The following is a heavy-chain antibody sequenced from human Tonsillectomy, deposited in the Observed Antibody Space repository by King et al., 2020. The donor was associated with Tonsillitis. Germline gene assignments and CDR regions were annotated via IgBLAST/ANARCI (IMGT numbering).Heavy chain of an antibody. CDR2: IWYDGNSK. V-gene: IGHV3-33*01. CDR1: GFTFSSYG. J-gene: IGHJ4*02. CDR3: ARDIYYESSFDY. Sequence: QLVQSGGGVVQPGRSLRLSCTASGFTFSSYGMHWVRQAPGKGLEWVAVIWYDGNSKDYADSVKGRFTIPRDNSKNTLYLQMNSLRAEDTAVYYCARDIYYESSFDYWGQGTLVTVSS. D-gene: IGHD3-22*01.